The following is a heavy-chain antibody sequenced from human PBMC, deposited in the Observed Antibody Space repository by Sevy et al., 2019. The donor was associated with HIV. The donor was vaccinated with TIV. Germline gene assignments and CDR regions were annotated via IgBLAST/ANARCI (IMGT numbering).Heavy chain of an antibody. D-gene: IGHD2-15*01. J-gene: IGHJ6*02. CDR1: GFTFSSYS. Sequence: GGSLRLSCAASGFTFSSYSMNWVRQAPGKGLEWVSSISSSSSYIYYADSVKGRFTISRDNAKNSLYLQMNSLRAEDTAVYYCARDHVHGGNPDPPVGYYYYGMDVWGQGTTVTVSS. V-gene: IGHV3-21*01. CDR3: ARDHVHGGNPDPPVGYYYYGMDV. CDR2: ISSSSSYI.